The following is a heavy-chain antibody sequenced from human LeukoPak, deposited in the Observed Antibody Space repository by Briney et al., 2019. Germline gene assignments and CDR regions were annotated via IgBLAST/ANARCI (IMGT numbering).Heavy chain of an antibody. Sequence: SETLSLTCNVSGGSISSSSYYWGWIRQPPGKGLEWVGSIFYSGKTHYNPSLKSRVTMSIDMSKNHFSLKLGSVTAADTAVYYCNHEDYDSSGRYFDYWGQGMLVAVSS. V-gene: IGHV4-39*01. CDR1: GGSISSSSYY. CDR2: IFYSGKT. CDR3: NHEDYDSSGRYFDY. D-gene: IGHD3-22*01. J-gene: IGHJ4*02.